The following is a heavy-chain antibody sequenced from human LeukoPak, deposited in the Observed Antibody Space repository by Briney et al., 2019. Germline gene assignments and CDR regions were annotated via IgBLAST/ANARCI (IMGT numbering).Heavy chain of an antibody. D-gene: IGHD3-22*01. CDR1: GGSISSSSYY. CDR3: ARGLARSGYYPSRCWFDP. CDR2: INHSGST. V-gene: IGHV4-39*07. Sequence: SETLSLTCTVSGGSISSSSYYWSWIRQPPGKGLEWIGEINHSGSTNYNPSLKSRVTISVDTSKNRFSLKLSSVTAADTAVYYCARGLARSGYYPSRCWFDPWGQGTLVTVSS. J-gene: IGHJ5*02.